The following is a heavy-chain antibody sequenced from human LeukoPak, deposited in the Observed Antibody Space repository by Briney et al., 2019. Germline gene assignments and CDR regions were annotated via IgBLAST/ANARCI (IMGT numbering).Heavy chain of an antibody. CDR1: GYTFTSYD. J-gene: IGHJ4*02. CDR2: MNPNSGNT. D-gene: IGHD6-13*01. Sequence: ASVKVSCKASGYTFTSYDINWVRQATGQGLEWMGWMNPNSGNTGYAQKFQGRVTMTRNTSISTAYMELSSLRSEDTAVYYCARYIAAAGKTDCWGQGTLVTVSS. V-gene: IGHV1-8*01. CDR3: ARYIAAAGKTDC.